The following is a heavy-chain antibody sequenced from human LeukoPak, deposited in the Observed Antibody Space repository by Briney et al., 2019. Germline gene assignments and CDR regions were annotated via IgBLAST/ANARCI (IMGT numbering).Heavy chain of an antibody. J-gene: IGHJ4*02. CDR3: ARWTVAAAGVDY. CDR2: ISSTSSTI. V-gene: IGHV3-48*02. D-gene: IGHD6-13*01. CDR1: GFTFSSYS. Sequence: GGSLRLSCAASGFTFSSYSMNWVRQAPGKGLEWGSYISSTSSTIYYADSVKGRFTISRDNVKNSLYLQMNSLRDEDTAVYYCARWTVAAAGVDYWGQGTLVTVSS.